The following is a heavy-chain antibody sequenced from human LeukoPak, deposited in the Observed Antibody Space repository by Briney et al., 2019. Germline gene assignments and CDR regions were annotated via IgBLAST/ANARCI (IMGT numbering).Heavy chain of an antibody. CDR1: GFTFSNYG. Sequence: PGGSLRLSCAASGFTFSNYGIHCVRQAPGKGLEWVAVISYDGRNKYYADSVKGRFTISRDNSKNTLYLQMNSLRTEDTAVYYCAKVHETYCSGTGCYEGYFDYWGQGALVSVSS. CDR3: AKVHETYCSGTGCYEGYFDY. D-gene: IGHD2-2*01. V-gene: IGHV3-30*18. J-gene: IGHJ4*02. CDR2: ISYDGRNK.